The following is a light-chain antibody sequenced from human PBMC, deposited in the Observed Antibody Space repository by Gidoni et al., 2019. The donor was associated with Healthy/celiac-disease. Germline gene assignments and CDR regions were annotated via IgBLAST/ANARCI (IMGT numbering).Light chain of an antibody. CDR2: DAS. J-gene: IGKJ1*01. V-gene: IGKV3-11*01. Sequence: DIVLTQSPATLSLSPGERATLSCRASQRVSSYLAWYQQKPGQAPRLLIYDASNRATGIPARFSGSGSGTDFTLTISSLEPEDFAVYYCQQRSNWPRWTFGQGTKVEIK. CDR3: QQRSNWPRWT. CDR1: QRVSSY.